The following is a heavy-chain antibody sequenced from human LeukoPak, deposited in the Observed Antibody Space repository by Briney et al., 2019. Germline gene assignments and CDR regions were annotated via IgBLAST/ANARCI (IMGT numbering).Heavy chain of an antibody. D-gene: IGHD6-6*01. CDR3: ASLDHSSSSYFDY. CDR1: GGSISSSSYY. CDR2: IYYSGST. V-gene: IGHV4-39*07. Sequence: SETLSLTCTVSGGSISSSSYYWGWIRQPPGKGLEWIVSIYYSGSTYYNPSLKSRVTISVDRSKNQFSLKLSSVTAADTAVYYCASLDHSSSSYFDYWGQGTLVTVSS. J-gene: IGHJ4*02.